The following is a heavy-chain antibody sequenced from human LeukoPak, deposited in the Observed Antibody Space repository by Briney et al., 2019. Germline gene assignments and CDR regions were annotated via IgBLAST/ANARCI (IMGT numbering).Heavy chain of an antibody. CDR3: ARELPPVMKYYYDY. CDR2: IWFDGSNK. Sequence: GGSLRLSCAASGFSFSSYGMHWVRQAPGKGLEWVAVIWFDGSNKYYADSVKGRFTISRDNSKNTLYLQMDSLRAEDTAVYYCARELPPVMKYYYDYWGQGTLVTVSS. J-gene: IGHJ4*02. V-gene: IGHV3-33*01. CDR1: GFSFSSYG. D-gene: IGHD4-11*01.